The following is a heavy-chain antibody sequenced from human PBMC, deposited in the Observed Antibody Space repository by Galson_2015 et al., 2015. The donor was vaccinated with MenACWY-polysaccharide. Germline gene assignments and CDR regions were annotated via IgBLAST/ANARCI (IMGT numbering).Heavy chain of an antibody. CDR2: IRNKAHGGTT. J-gene: IGHJ6*02. CDR1: GFTFGDYA. D-gene: IGHD5-18*01. V-gene: IGHV3-49*03. CDR3: TRETDSEVYYYYGVDV. Sequence: SLRLSCAASGFTFGDYAMSWFRQAPGKGLEWIGFIRNKAHGGTTIYAASVKDRFTISRDNSRSIAYMQKNSLKIEDTAVYYCTRETDSEVYYYYGVDVWGQGTTVTVSS.